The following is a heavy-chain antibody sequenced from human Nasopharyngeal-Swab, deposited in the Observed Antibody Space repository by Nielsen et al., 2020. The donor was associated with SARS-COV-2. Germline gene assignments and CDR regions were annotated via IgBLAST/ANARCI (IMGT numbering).Heavy chain of an antibody. D-gene: IGHD3-10*01. J-gene: IGHJ5*02. V-gene: IGHV4-59*01. Sequence: SETLSLTCTVSGGSISNYYWSWIPQPPGKGLEWIGQIFYSGSTNYNPSIKTRVTISVDTSKNEFSLKLNSVTAADTAVYYCARFSGSYSLNWFDPWGQGILVIVSS. CDR3: ARFSGSYSLNWFDP. CDR1: GGSISNYY. CDR2: IFYSGST.